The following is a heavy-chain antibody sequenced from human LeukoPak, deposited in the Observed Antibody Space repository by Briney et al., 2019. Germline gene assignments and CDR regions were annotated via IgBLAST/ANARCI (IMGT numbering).Heavy chain of an antibody. CDR1: GFSFNTYS. CDR3: ARDDPSMIAALHY. V-gene: IGHV3-21*01. D-gene: IGHD6-6*01. J-gene: IGHJ4*02. Sequence: PGGSLRLSCAASGFSFNTYSMDWVRQAPGKGLEWVSSISSTASYVYYANSVKGRFTVSRDNAKNSLYLQMNSLRAEDTAVYYCARDDPSMIAALHYWGQGTLVTVSS. CDR2: ISSTASYV.